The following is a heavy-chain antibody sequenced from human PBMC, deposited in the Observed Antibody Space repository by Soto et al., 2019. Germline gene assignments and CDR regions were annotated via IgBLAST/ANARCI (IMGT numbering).Heavy chain of an antibody. CDR3: AACGNSNYGGAFDI. CDR1: CGSISSGGYF. CDR2: IYYSGST. J-gene: IGHJ3*02. D-gene: IGHD4-17*01. V-gene: IGHV4-31*03. Sequence: SETLSLTCTVSCGSISSGGYFWSWIRQRPGKGLEWIGYIYYSGSTDYNPSLRSRVTISLDTSKKQFSLKLNSVTAADTAVYYCAACGNSNYGGAFDIWGQGKMVT.